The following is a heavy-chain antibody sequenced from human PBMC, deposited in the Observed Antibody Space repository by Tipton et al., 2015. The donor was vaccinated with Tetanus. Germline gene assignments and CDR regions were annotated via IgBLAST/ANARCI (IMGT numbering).Heavy chain of an antibody. D-gene: IGHD2-2*01. V-gene: IGHV4-34*01. CDR3: ARTSIPAADYCFDY. CDR1: GGSLSGYH. CDR2: ISQTGDT. Sequence: GLVKPSETLSLTCAVAGGSLSGYHWSWIRQAPGKGLEWIGEISQTGDTKYNPSLKSRVAISLDTSKMQFALKMSSVTAADTAVYYCARTSIPAADYCFDYWGQGTLVTVSS. J-gene: IGHJ4*02.